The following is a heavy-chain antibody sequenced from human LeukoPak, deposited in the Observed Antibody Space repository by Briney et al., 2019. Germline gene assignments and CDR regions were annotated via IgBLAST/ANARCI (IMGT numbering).Heavy chain of an antibody. CDR2: INPNSGGT. CDR1: GYTFTGYY. D-gene: IGHD3-10*01. V-gene: IGHV1-2*02. Sequence: ASVKVSCKASGYTFTGYYMHWVRQAPGQGLEWMGWINPNSGGTNYAQKFKGRVTMTRDTSISTAYMELSRLRSDDTAVYYCARGQWRYYGSGSYWGNLFDPWGQGTLVTVSS. CDR3: ARGQWRYYGSGSYWGNLFDP. J-gene: IGHJ5*02.